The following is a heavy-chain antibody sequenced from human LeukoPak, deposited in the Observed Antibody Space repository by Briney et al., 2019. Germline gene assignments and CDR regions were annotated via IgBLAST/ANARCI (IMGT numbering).Heavy chain of an antibody. Sequence: GASVKVSCKASGYTFTGYYMRWVRQAPGQGLEWMGWINPNSGGTNYAQKFQGRVTMTRDTSISTAYMELSRLRSDDTAVYYCARDRNYYDSSGYQKAFDYWGQGTLVTVSS. CDR3: ARDRNYYDSSGYQKAFDY. CDR1: GYTFTGYY. V-gene: IGHV1-2*02. J-gene: IGHJ4*02. D-gene: IGHD3-22*01. CDR2: INPNSGGT.